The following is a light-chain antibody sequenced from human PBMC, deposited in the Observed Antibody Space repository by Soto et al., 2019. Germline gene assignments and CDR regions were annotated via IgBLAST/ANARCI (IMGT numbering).Light chain of an antibody. J-gene: IGLJ3*02. CDR1: SSNIGAGYD. Sequence: QSVLTQPPSVSGAPGQRVTISCTGSSSNIGAGYDVHWYQQLPGTAPKLLIYGNSNRPSGVPDRFSGSKSGTSASLAITGLQAEDEADYYCQCYDSSLSALFGGGTKLTV. V-gene: IGLV1-40*01. CDR2: GNS. CDR3: QCYDSSLSAL.